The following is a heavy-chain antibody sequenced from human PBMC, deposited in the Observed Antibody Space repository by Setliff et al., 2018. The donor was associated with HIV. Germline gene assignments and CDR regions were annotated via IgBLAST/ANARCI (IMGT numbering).Heavy chain of an antibody. V-gene: IGHV4-39*01. Sequence: SSETLSLTCSVSGGSVSSGSYYWGWIRQPPGKGLEWIGTLYFTGSTYYNPSLKSRVTISVDTSKNQFSLKLSSVTAADTAVYYCAAGLHYYDSTGYPLPFDYWGQGALVTVSS. CDR2: LYFTGST. J-gene: IGHJ4*02. CDR1: GGSVSSGSYY. CDR3: AAGLHYYDSTGYPLPFDY. D-gene: IGHD3-22*01.